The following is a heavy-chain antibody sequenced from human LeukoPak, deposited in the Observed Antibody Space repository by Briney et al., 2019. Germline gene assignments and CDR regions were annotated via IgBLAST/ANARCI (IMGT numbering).Heavy chain of an antibody. CDR2: INPSGGST. Sequence: ASVKVSCKASGYTFTSYYVHWVRQAPGQGLEWMGIINPSGGSTSYAQKFQGRVTMTRDTSISTAYMELTSLRSEDTAVYYCARVDGSPDYWGQGTLVTVSS. D-gene: IGHD3-22*01. V-gene: IGHV1-46*01. CDR3: ARVDGSPDY. J-gene: IGHJ4*02. CDR1: GYTFTSYY.